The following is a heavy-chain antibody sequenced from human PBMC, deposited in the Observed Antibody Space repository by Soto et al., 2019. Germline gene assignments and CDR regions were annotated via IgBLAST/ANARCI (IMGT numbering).Heavy chain of an antibody. CDR1: GGSISSSRYY. J-gene: IGHJ6*02. V-gene: IGHV4-39*01. CDR3: ARHNDILTGYHDYYYYGMDV. CDR2: IYYRGST. D-gene: IGHD3-9*01. Sequence: NPSETLSLTCTVSGGSISSSRYYWGWIRQPPGKGLEWIGSIYYRGSTYYNPSLKSRVTISVDTSKNQFSLKLSSVTAADTAVYYCARHNDILTGYHDYYYYGMDVWGQGTTVTVSS.